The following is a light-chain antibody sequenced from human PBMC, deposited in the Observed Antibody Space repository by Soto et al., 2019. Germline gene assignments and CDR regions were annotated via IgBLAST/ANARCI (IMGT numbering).Light chain of an antibody. CDR1: SSDVGGYNY. V-gene: IGLV2-14*01. CDR3: SSYTSSSTVV. Sequence: QSALTQPASVSGSPGQSITISCTGSSSDVGGYNYVSWYQHHPGKAPKLMIYEVSNRPVGVSNRFSGSKSGHTASLTISGLQAEDEADYYCSSYTSSSTVVFGGGTKLTVL. J-gene: IGLJ2*01. CDR2: EVS.